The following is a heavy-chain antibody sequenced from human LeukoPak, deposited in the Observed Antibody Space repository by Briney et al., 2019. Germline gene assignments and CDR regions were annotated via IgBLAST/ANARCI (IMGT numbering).Heavy chain of an antibody. V-gene: IGHV4-4*02. J-gene: IGHJ6*03. CDR1: GGSISSSNW. CDR3: ASVGEEGLRYFDWFKRTYYMDV. CDR2: IYHSGST. D-gene: IGHD3-9*01. Sequence: SGTLSLTCAVSGGSISSSNWWSWVRQPPGKGLEWIGEIYHSGSTNYNPSLKSRVTISVDKSKNQFSLKLSSVTAADTAVYYCASVGEEGLRYFDWFKRTYYMDVWGKGTTVTVSS.